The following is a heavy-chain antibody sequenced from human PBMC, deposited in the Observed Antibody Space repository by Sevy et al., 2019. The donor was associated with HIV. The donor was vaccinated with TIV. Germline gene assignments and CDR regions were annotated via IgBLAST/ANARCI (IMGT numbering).Heavy chain of an antibody. CDR1: GFTFSSYA. CDR3: AKDENYYGSGSQPPIDAFDI. J-gene: IGHJ3*02. V-gene: IGHV3-23*01. CDR2: ISGSGGST. Sequence: GGSPRLSCTASGFTFSSYAMSWVRQAPGKGLEWVSAISGSGGSTYYADSVKGRFTISRDNSKNTLYLQMNSLRTEDTAVYYCAKDENYYGSGSQPPIDAFDIWGQGTMVTVSS. D-gene: IGHD3-10*01.